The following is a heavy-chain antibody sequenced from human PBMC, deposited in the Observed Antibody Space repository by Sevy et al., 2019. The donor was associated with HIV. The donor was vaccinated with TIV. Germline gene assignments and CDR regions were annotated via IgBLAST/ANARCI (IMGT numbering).Heavy chain of an antibody. CDR2: VSGGGDTT. J-gene: IGHJ4*02. V-gene: IGHV3-23*01. D-gene: IGHD3-22*01. Sequence: GGSLRLSCAASGFTFSNYAMTWVRQAPGKGLEWVSAVSGGGDTTYYADSVKGLFTISRDNSKNTLYLQMNSLMAEDATVDYRVKGGSTSGYYLKYVAYWGQGTLVTVSS. CDR3: VKGGSTSGYYLKYVAY. CDR1: GFTFSNYA.